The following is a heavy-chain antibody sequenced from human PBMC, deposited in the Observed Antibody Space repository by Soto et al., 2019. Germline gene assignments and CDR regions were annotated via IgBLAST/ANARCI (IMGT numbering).Heavy chain of an antibody. J-gene: IGHJ5*02. CDR3: ASDRGADYLAP. CDR1: GFTFSDYY. CDR2: ISGDGSTT. V-gene: IGHV3-11*01. Sequence: QAQLVESGGGLVKPGGSLRLSCAASGFTFSDYYTSWIRQAPGEGLEWVSYISGDGSTTYYADSVRGRFTISRDNAKNSLYLQMNSLRAEDTAVYYCASDRGADYLAPWGQGTLVTVSS. D-gene: IGHD3-10*01.